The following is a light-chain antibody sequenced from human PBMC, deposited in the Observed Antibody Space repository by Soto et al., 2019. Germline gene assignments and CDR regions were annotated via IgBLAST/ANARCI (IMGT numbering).Light chain of an antibody. CDR2: AAS. CDR3: QQGYSTIT. CDR1: HSINSY. J-gene: IGKJ5*01. V-gene: IGKV1-39*01. Sequence: DIQMTQSPSSLSASVGDRVTITCRASHSINSYLNWYQQEPGKAPKFLIYAASTLQDGIPSRFSGSGSGTDFTLTIRGLQPEDFATYYCQQGYSTITFGQGTRLEIK.